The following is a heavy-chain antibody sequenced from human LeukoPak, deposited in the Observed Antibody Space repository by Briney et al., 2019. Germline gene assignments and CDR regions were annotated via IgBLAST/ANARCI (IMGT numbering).Heavy chain of an antibody. V-gene: IGHV1-2*02. CDR2: INPNSGGT. CDR3: ARGETTVINLLGY. Sequence: APVKASCKASGYTFTGYYMHWVRQAPGQGLEWVGWINPNSGGTNYAQKFQGRVTMTRDTSISTAYMELSRLRSDDTAVYYCARGETTVINLLGYWGQGTLVTVSS. CDR1: GYTFTGYY. J-gene: IGHJ4*02. D-gene: IGHD4-17*01.